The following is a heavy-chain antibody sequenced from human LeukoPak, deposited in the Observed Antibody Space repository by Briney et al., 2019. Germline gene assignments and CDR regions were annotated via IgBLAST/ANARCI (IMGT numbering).Heavy chain of an antibody. D-gene: IGHD3-3*01. V-gene: IGHV3-30*02. CDR1: GFTFSIYG. CDR3: AKSDKLDIWRGP. J-gene: IGHJ5*02. CDR2: IRYDGSRK. Sequence: GGPPRLSCAPSGFTFSIYGIHWVRQAPGKGLEWVAFIRYDGSRKYYGDSVKGRSTIFRDNSKNTLYLQMNDLRPEDTAVYYCAKSDKLDIWRGPWGQGTVVTVSS.